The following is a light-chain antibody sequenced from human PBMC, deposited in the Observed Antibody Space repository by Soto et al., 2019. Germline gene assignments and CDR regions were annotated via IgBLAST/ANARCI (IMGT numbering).Light chain of an antibody. J-gene: IGLJ2*01. CDR1: GSNIGSNT. V-gene: IGLV1-44*01. CDR3: AAWDDPLNRVV. CDR2: SNN. Sequence: QSVLTQPPSASGTPGQRGTLSFSGSGSNIGSNTVSWDQQLPATATKLLIDSNNQRPSGVPDRFSGSKTGTSASLSISGLQSEDEADYCWAAWDDPLNRVVFGGGTQVTVL.